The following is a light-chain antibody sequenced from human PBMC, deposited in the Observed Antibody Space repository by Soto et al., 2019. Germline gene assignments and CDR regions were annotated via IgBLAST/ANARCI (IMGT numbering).Light chain of an antibody. CDR2: DAS. V-gene: IGKV1-13*02. J-gene: IGKJ1*01. Sequence: AIQLTQSPSSLSASVGDRVTITCRASHGISGALAWYQQKPGRPPTLLIYDASSLESGVPSRFSGRGSGTEFTLTISSLQADDYATFYCQQYHTDWTFGQGTKVDI. CDR1: HGISGA. CDR3: QQYHTDWT.